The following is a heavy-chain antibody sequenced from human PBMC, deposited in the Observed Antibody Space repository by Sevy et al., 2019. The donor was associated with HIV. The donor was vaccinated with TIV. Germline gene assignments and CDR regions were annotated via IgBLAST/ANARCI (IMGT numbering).Heavy chain of an antibody. V-gene: IGHV3-23*01. D-gene: IGHD3-22*01. CDR3: HGDYDSSQLASYYYYGMDV. CDR1: GFTFSSYA. Sequence: GGSLRLSCAASGFTFSSYAMSWVRQAPGKGLEWVSTIRGSGGSTYCADSVKGRFTISRDNSKNTLYFQMNSLRAEDTAVYYCHGDYDSSQLASYYYYGMDVWGQGTTVTVSS. CDR2: IRGSGGST. J-gene: IGHJ6*02.